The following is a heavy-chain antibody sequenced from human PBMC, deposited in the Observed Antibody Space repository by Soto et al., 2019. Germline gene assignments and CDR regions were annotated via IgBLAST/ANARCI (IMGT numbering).Heavy chain of an antibody. CDR1: GGSISSSSYY. Sequence: SETLSLTCTVSGGSISSSSYYWGWIRQPPGKGLEWIGSIYYSGSTYYNPSLKSRVTISVDTSKNQFSLKLSSVTAADTAVYYCARHSQFLYCSGGSCYPDLVYFDYWGQGTLVTVSS. CDR2: IYYSGST. J-gene: IGHJ4*02. D-gene: IGHD2-15*01. V-gene: IGHV4-39*01. CDR3: ARHSQFLYCSGGSCYPDLVYFDY.